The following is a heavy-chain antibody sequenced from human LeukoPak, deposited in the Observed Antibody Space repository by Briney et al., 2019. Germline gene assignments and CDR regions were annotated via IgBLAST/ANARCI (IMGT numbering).Heavy chain of an antibody. V-gene: IGHV3-21*01. CDR2: ISSSSIYI. D-gene: IGHD3-22*01. CDR1: GFTFSSYS. Sequence: GGSLRLSCAASGFTFSSYSMNWVRQAPGKGLERVSSISSSSIYIYYAESLKGRFTISRDNAKNSLYLQMNSLRAEDTAVYYCATWTYYYDSSGPFDYWGQGTLVTVSS. CDR3: ATWTYYYDSSGPFDY. J-gene: IGHJ4*02.